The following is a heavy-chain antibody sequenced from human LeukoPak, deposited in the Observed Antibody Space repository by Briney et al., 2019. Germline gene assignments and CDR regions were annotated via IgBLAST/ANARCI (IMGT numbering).Heavy chain of an antibody. CDR2: ISNDERNK. CDR1: GFIFTNFA. V-gene: IGHV3-30*04. Sequence: PGGSLRLSCAASGFIFTNFAMHWVRQAPGKGLEWVAVISNDERNKYYAESVKGRFTISRDNSNSMVYLQMTSLRLEDTAVYYCARPSPPGDGYNPSDQWGQGSLVIVS. CDR3: ARPSPPGDGYNPSDQ. D-gene: IGHD5-24*01. J-gene: IGHJ4*02.